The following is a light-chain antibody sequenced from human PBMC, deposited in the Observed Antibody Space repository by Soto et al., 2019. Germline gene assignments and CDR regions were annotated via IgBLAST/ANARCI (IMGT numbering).Light chain of an antibody. V-gene: IGKV2-28*01. Sequence: EIVVTQSPLSLPVSAGEAASIPCRSSQSFLQSNGYYYVDWHLQTPEQSPQLLIYLAYNRASGAPDRFSGSGSGTDFTLTISRLEPEDFAVYYCQQYGSSPTTFGHGTKVDIK. CDR2: LAY. CDR3: QQYGSSPTT. CDR1: QSFLQSNGYYY. J-gene: IGKJ1*01.